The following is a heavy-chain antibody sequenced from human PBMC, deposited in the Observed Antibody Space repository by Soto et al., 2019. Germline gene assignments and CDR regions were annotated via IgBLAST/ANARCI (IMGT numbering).Heavy chain of an antibody. CDR3: ARDVLAVTREFDY. J-gene: IGHJ4*02. V-gene: IGHV3-21*01. D-gene: IGHD2-21*02. Sequence: GGSLSLSCAASGFTFSSYSMNWVRQAPGKGLEWVSSISSSSSYIYYADSVKGRFTISRDNAKNSLYLQMNSLRAEDTAVYYCARDVLAVTREFDYWGQGTRVTVSS. CDR2: ISSSSSYI. CDR1: GFTFSSYS.